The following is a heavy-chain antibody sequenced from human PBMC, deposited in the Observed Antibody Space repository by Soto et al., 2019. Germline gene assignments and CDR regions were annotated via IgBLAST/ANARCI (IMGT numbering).Heavy chain of an antibody. CDR2: ISSSTSYI. J-gene: IGHJ6*02. CDR1: GFTFSSYS. V-gene: IGHV3-21*01. D-gene: IGHD3-22*01. CDR3: AGVVAYYDPYYYYGMDV. Sequence: EVQLVESGGGLVKPGGSLRLSCAASGFTFSSYSMNWVRQAPGKGLEWVSSISSSTSYIYYADSVKGRVTISRDNAKNSLYPQMNSLGAEDTAVYYGAGVVAYYDPYYYYGMDVWGQGTTVTVSS.